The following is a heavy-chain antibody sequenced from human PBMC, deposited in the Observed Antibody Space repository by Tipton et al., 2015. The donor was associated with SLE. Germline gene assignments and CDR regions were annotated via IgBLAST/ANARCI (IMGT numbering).Heavy chain of an antibody. CDR3: AREGVHFWSGSSYYYGMDV. CDR2: IYTSGST. D-gene: IGHD3-3*02. V-gene: IGHV4-61*02. Sequence: TLSLTCTVSGGSISSGSYYWSWIRQPAGKGLEWIGRIYTSGSTNYNPSLKSRVTISVDTSKNQFSLKLSSVTAADTAVYYCAREGVHFWSGSSYYYGMDVWGQGTTVTVSS. J-gene: IGHJ6*02. CDR1: GGSISSGSYY.